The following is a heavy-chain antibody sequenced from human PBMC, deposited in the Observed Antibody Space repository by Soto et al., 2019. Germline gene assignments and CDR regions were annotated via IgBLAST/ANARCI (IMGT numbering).Heavy chain of an antibody. D-gene: IGHD6-13*01. CDR2: IWYDGSNK. CDR3: ARWGHSSRWSYYYYYYMAV. V-gene: IGHV3-33*01. CDR1: GFTFSSYG. J-gene: IGHJ6*03. Sequence: QVQLVESGGGVVQPGRSLRLSCAASGFTFSSYGMHWVRQAPGKGLEGVAVIWYDGSNKYYADSVKGRFTISRDNSKHPLYVQMNSLRAEDTAVYYCARWGHSSRWSYYYYYYMAVWGKGTTVTVSS.